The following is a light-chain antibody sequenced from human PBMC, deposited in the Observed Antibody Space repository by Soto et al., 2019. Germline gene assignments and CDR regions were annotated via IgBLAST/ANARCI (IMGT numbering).Light chain of an antibody. Sequence: QSALTQPPSASGCPGQSVAISCTGTSSDVGGYNYVSWYQQHPGKAPKLMIYEVTKRPSGVPDRFSGSKSGNTASLTVSGLQAEDEADYYCTSYAGSNTFVVYGGGTKLTVL. CDR2: EVT. CDR1: SSDVGGYNY. V-gene: IGLV2-8*01. CDR3: TSYAGSNTFVV. J-gene: IGLJ3*02.